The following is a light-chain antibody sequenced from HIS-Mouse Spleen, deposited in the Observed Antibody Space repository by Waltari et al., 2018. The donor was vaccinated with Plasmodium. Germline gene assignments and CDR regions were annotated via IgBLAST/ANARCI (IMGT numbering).Light chain of an antibody. CDR3: QQYYSYPLT. CDR1: QGISSY. CDR2: AAS. V-gene: IGKV1-8*01. J-gene: IGKJ4*01. Sequence: AIRMTPSPSSFSASTGDRVTITWRASQGISSYLAWYQQKPGKAPKLLIYAASTLQSGVPSRFSGSGSGTDFTLTISCLQSEDFATYYCQQYYSYPLTFGGGTKVEIK.